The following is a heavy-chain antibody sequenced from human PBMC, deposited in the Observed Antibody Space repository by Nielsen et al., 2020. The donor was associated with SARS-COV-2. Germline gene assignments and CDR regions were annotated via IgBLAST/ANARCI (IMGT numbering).Heavy chain of an antibody. D-gene: IGHD5-18*01. CDR1: GFTFSSYE. CDR2: ISSSGSTI. V-gene: IGHV3-48*03. J-gene: IGHJ5*02. CDR3: ARSSADTAMVNWFDP. Sequence: GESLKISCAASGFTFSSYEMNWVRQAPGKGLEWVSYISSSGSTIYYADSVKGRFTISRDNAKNSLYLQMNSLRAEDTAVYYCARSSADTAMVNWFDPRGQGTLVTVSS.